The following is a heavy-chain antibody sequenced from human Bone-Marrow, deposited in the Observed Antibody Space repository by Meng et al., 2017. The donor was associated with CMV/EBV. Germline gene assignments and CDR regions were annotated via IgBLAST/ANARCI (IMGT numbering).Heavy chain of an antibody. CDR2: ISWNSGYI. V-gene: IGHV3-9*03. CDR1: GFTFDDYA. CDR3: AKDHRRSGIAARPDAFDI. Sequence: GGSLRLSCAASGFTFDDYAMHWVRQAPGKGLEWVSGISWNSGYIAYADSVKGRFTISRDNAKNSLYLQMNSLRADDMALYYCAKDHRRSGIAARPDAFDIWGPWTMVTVSS. D-gene: IGHD6-6*01. J-gene: IGHJ3*02.